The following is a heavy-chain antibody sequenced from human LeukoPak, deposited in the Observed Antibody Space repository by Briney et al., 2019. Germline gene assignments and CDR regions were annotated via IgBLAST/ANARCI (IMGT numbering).Heavy chain of an antibody. D-gene: IGHD5-18*01. CDR1: GFTLSTYS. Sequence: GSLRLSCAASGFTLSTYSMSWVRQAPGKGLEWIGEINHSGSTNYNPSLKSRVTISVDTSKNQFSLKLSSVTAADTAVYYCARKGRGYSYAQGRNFDYWGQGTLVTVSS. J-gene: IGHJ4*02. V-gene: IGHV4-34*01. CDR2: INHSGST. CDR3: ARKGRGYSYAQGRNFDY.